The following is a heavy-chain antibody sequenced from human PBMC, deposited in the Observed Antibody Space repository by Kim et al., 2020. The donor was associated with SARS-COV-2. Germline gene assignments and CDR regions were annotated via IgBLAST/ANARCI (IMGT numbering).Heavy chain of an antibody. CDR3: AKDLRDYSSSWYVDY. V-gene: IGHV3-30*18. CDR1: GFTFSSYG. J-gene: IGHJ4*01. CDR2: ISYDGSNK. Sequence: GGSLRLSCAASGFTFSSYGMHWVRQAPGKGLEWVAVISYDGSNKYYADSVKGRFTISRDNSKNTLYLQMNSLRAEDTAVDYCAKDLRDYSSSWYVDYWG. D-gene: IGHD6-13*01.